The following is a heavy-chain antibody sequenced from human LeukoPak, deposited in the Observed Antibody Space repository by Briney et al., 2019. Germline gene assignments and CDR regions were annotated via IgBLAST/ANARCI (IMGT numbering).Heavy chain of an antibody. CDR1: GGSISSSSYY. Sequence: PSETLSLTCTVSGGSISSSSYYWGWIRQPPGKGLEWIGSIYYSGSTYYNPSLKSRVAISVDTSKHQFSLKLSSVTAADTAVCYCARRWPRSIGTFGGVISYWGQGTLVTVSS. D-gene: IGHD3-16*02. J-gene: IGHJ4*02. CDR3: ARRWPRSIGTFGGVISY. CDR2: IYYSGST. V-gene: IGHV4-39*07.